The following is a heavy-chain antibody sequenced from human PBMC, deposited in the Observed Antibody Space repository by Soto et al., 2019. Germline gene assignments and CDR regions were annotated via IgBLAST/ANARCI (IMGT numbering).Heavy chain of an antibody. CDR1: GGSISSYY. CDR2: IYYSGST. D-gene: IGHD3-10*01. J-gene: IGHJ6*02. Sequence: SETLSLTCTASGGSISSYYWSWIRQPPGKGLEWIGYIYYSGSTNYNPSHKSRVTISVDTSKNQFSLKLSSVTAADTAVYYCARDPLRGGVITGPSYGMDVWGQGTTVAVSS. CDR3: ARDPLRGGVITGPSYGMDV. V-gene: IGHV4-59*01.